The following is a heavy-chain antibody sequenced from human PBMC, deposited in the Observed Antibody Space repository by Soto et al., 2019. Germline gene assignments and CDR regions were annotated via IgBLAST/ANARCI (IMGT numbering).Heavy chain of an antibody. CDR3: SRQDSIFGVVIGY. J-gene: IGHJ4*02. CDR1: GGSISSSSYY. D-gene: IGHD3-3*01. CDR2: IYYSGST. V-gene: IGHV4-39*01. Sequence: SETLSLTCTVSGGSISSSSYYWGWIRQPPGKGLEWIGSIYYSGSTYYNPSLKSRVTISVDTSKNQFSLKLSSVTAADTAVYYCSRQDSIFGVVIGYWGQGTLVTVSS.